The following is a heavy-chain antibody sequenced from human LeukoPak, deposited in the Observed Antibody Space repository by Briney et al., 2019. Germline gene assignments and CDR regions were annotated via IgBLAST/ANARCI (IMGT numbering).Heavy chain of an antibody. D-gene: IGHD1-26*01. CDR1: GYTFTSYG. Sequence: ASVKVSCKASGYTFTSYGISWVRQATGQGLEWVGWISAYNGNTNYAQKLQGRVTMTTDTSTSTAYMEPRSLRSDYTAVYYCARDMGATTSSFFDYWGQGTLVTVSS. CDR2: ISAYNGNT. J-gene: IGHJ4*02. V-gene: IGHV1-18*01. CDR3: ARDMGATTSSFFDY.